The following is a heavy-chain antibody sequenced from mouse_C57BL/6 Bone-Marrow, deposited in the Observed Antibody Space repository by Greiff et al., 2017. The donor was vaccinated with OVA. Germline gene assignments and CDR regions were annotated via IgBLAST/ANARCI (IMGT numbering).Heavy chain of an antibody. CDR2: ISDGGSYT. J-gene: IGHJ2*01. V-gene: IGHV5-4*03. CDR3: ARIYSYYYFDY. CDR1: GFTFSSYA. D-gene: IGHD2-12*01. Sequence: EVKLVESGGGLVKPGGSLKLSCAASGFTFSSYAMSWVRQTPEKRLEWVATISDGGSYTYYPDNVKGRFTISRDNAKNNLYLQMSHLNSEDTAMYYCARIYSYYYFDYWGQGTTLTVSS.